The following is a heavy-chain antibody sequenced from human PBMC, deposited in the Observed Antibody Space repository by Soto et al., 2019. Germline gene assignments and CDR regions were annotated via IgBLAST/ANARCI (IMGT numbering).Heavy chain of an antibody. Sequence: GASVKVSCKASGYTFTSYGISWVRQAPGQGLEWMGWISAYNGNTNYAQKLQGRVTMTTDTSTSTAYMELRSLRSDDTAVYYCARDQAYSSGWPVGGDFDIWGQGTMVTVSS. D-gene: IGHD6-19*01. CDR3: ARDQAYSSGWPVGGDFDI. J-gene: IGHJ3*02. CDR2: ISAYNGNT. V-gene: IGHV1-18*01. CDR1: GYTFTSYG.